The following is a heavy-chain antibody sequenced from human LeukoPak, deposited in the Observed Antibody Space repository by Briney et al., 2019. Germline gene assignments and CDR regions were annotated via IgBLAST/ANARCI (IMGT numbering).Heavy chain of an antibody. CDR1: GFTFSSYG. CDR2: IKQDGSEK. D-gene: IGHD6-19*01. V-gene: IGHV3-7*01. CDR3: ARSSTWLSYGMDV. Sequence: GGSLRLSCAASGFTFSSYGMHWVRQAPGKGLEWVANIKQDGSEKYYVYSVKGRFTISRDNAKNSLYLQMNGLRAEDTAVYYCARSSTWLSYGMDVWGQGTTVTVSS. J-gene: IGHJ6*02.